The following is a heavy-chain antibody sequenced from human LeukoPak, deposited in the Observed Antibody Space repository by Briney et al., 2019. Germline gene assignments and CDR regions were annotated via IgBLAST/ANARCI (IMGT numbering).Heavy chain of an antibody. D-gene: IGHD2-2*01. J-gene: IGHJ3*02. CDR3: AKEYYCSSTSCYHDDAFDI. V-gene: IGHV3-30*02. CDR2: IRYDGSNK. Sequence: PGGSLRLSCAASGFTFSSYGMHWVRQAPGKGLEWVAFIRYDGSNKYYADSVKGRFTISRYNSKNTLYLQMNSLRAEDTAVYYCAKEYYCSSTSCYHDDAFDIWGQGTMVTVSS. CDR1: GFTFSSYG.